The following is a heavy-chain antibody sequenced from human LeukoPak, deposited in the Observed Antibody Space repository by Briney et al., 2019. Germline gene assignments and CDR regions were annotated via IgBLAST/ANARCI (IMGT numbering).Heavy chain of an antibody. CDR3: AREQPGIAATDAFDI. CDR1: GYTFTGYY. J-gene: IGHJ3*02. CDR2: INPNSGGT. D-gene: IGHD6-13*01. V-gene: IGHV1-2*02. Sequence: GGSLRLSCAASGYTFTGYYMHWVRQAPGQGLEWMGWINPNSGGTNYAQKFQGRVTMTRDTSISTAYMELSRLRSDDTAVYYCAREQPGIAATDAFDIWGQGTVVTVSS.